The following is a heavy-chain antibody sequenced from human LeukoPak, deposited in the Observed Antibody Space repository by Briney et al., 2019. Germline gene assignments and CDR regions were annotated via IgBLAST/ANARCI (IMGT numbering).Heavy chain of an antibody. J-gene: IGHJ4*02. CDR2: INHSGST. Sequence: SETLSLTCAVYGGSFSGYYWSWIRQPPGKGLEWIGEINHSGSTNYNPSLKSRVTISVDMSKNQFSLKLSSVTAADTAVYYCARSGTVTTLDYWGQGTLVTVSS. V-gene: IGHV4-34*01. CDR1: GGSFSGYY. D-gene: IGHD4-17*01. CDR3: ARSGTVTTLDY.